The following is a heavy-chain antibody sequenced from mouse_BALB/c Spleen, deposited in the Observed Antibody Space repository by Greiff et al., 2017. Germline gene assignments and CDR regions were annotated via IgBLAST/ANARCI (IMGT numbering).Heavy chain of an antibody. CDR3: ARGHDGPRHYAMDY. D-gene: IGHD2-3*01. Sequence: QVQLQQSGAELARPGASVKMSCKASGYTFTSYTMHWVKQRPGQGLEWIGYINPSSGYTNYNQKFKDKATLTADKSSSTAYMQLSSLTSEDSAVYYCARGHDGPRHYAMDYWGQGTSVTVSS. V-gene: IGHV1-4*01. CDR1: GYTFTSYT. CDR2: INPSSGYT. J-gene: IGHJ4*01.